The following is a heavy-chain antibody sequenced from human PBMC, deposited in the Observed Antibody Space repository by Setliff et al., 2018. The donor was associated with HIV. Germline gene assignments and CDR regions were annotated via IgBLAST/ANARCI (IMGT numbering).Heavy chain of an antibody. D-gene: IGHD3-10*01. V-gene: IGHV3-7*01. Sequence: GSLRLSCVVSGFTFSNYWMTWVRQAPGKGLEWVANINQDGSEKYYVDSVKGRFTISRDNAGRSLYLQMNSLKVEDTAVYYCTAGHYGPNPWGQGTPVTVS. CDR2: INQDGSEK. CDR3: TAGHYGPNP. J-gene: IGHJ5*01. CDR1: GFTFSNYW.